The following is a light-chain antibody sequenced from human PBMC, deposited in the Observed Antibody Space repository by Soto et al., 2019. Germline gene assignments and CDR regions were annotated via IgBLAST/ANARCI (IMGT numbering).Light chain of an antibody. V-gene: IGKV3-20*01. CDR3: QQYGSSPPDT. Sequence: EIVLTQSAGTLSSSPGEGVTLSCRASESIRSNYLAWYQKKPGQAPRLLIFGASTRATGIPDKFSGSGSGTDFALTISSLEPEDFAEYYCQQYGSSPPDTFGPGT. CDR1: ESIRSNY. J-gene: IGKJ3*01. CDR2: GAS.